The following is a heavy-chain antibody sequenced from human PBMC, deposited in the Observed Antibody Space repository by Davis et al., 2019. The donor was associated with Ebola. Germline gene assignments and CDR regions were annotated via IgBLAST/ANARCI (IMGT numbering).Heavy chain of an antibody. CDR3: AIRTKVQGWGSHFFWVMDV. CDR1: RGFFGDYY. CDR2: INHVGISHVGNT. V-gene: IGHV4-34*01. D-gene: IGHD3-16*01. Sequence: MPSETLSLTCTVNRGFFGDYYWTWIRQSPGTGLEWIGEINHVGISHVGNTKYNPTLKNRLAISADTSKRQFYLQLSSVNAAETGVYYCAIRTKVQGWGSHFFWVMDVWGQGTAVSVS. J-gene: IGHJ6*02.